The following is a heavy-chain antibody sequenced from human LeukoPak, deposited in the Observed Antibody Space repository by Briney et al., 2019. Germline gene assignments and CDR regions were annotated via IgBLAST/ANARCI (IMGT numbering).Heavy chain of an antibody. Sequence: PSETLSLTCTVSGGSMSSSTYYWGWIRQPPGKGLEWIGSLYYSGSTYDNPSLKSRVPISVATSKNQLSLQLSSVTAADTAVYYCARRVAAAGTRFFDPWGQGTLVTVSS. D-gene: IGHD6-13*01. CDR2: LYYSGST. CDR1: GGSMSSSTYY. J-gene: IGHJ5*02. V-gene: IGHV4-39*01. CDR3: ARRVAAAGTRFFDP.